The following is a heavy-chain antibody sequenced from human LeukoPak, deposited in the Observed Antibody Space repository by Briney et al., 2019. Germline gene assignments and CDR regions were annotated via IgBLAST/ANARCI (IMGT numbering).Heavy chain of an antibody. V-gene: IGHV1-18*01. CDR2: ISAYNGNT. CDR1: GYTFTSYG. CDR3: AREQYYDSSGYLGVHY. D-gene: IGHD3-22*01. J-gene: IGHJ4*02. Sequence: ASVKVSCKASGYTFTSYGISWVRQAPGQGLEWMGWISAYNGNTNYAQKLQGRVTMTTDTSTSTAYMELRSLRSDDTAVYYCAREQYYDSSGYLGVHYWGQGTLVTVSS.